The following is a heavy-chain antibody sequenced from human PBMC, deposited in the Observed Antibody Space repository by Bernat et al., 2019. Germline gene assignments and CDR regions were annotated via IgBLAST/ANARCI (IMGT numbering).Heavy chain of an antibody. CDR1: GFTFSSYA. CDR3: ATRQIPMVPGVLDY. V-gene: IGHV3-23*04. D-gene: IGHD3-10*01. Sequence: EVRLVESGGGLVQPGGSLRLSCAASGFTFSSYAMSWVRQAPGKGLEWVSVISGGDGDTHYANSVKGRFTISRDNSKNTLYLQMNSLRAEDTALYYCATRQIPMVPGVLDYWGRGTLVSVSS. CDR2: ISGGDGDT. J-gene: IGHJ4*02.